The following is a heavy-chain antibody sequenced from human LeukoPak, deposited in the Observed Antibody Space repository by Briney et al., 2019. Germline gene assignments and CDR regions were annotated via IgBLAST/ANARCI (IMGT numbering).Heavy chain of an antibody. CDR1: GFTFSSYG. D-gene: IGHD3-10*01. J-gene: IGHJ4*02. V-gene: IGHV3-30*02. Sequence: GGSLTLSCAASGFTFSSYGMHWVRQAPGKGLEWVAFIRYDGSNKYYADSVKGRFTISRDNSKNTLYLQMNSLRAEDSAVYYCAKDLRFGELSPDYWGQGTLVTVSS. CDR2: IRYDGSNK. CDR3: AKDLRFGELSPDY.